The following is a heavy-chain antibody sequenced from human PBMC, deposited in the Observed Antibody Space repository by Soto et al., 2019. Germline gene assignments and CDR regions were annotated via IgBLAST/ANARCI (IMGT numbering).Heavy chain of an antibody. V-gene: IGHV4-59*01. J-gene: IGHJ4*02. CDR1: GGSISSYY. CDR3: ARAWYSSSWFDY. D-gene: IGHD6-13*01. CDR2: IYYSGST. Sequence: SETLSLTCTVSGGSISSYYWSWIRQPPGKGLEWIGYIYYSGSTNYNPSLKSRVTISVDTSKNQFSLKLSSVTAADTAVYYWARAWYSSSWFDYWGQGTRVTVSS.